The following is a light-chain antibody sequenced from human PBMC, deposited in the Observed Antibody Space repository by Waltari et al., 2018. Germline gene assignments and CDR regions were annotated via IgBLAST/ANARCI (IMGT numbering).Light chain of an antibody. CDR3: QQYGSSPWT. Sequence: ELVLTQSPGTLSLSPGERATVSCRASQSVSSSYLAWYQQKPGQAPRVLIHGASNRATGIPDRFSGSGSGTDFTLTISRLEPEDFAVYYCQQYGSSPWTFGQGTKVEIK. CDR1: QSVSSSY. J-gene: IGKJ1*01. V-gene: IGKV3-20*01. CDR2: GAS.